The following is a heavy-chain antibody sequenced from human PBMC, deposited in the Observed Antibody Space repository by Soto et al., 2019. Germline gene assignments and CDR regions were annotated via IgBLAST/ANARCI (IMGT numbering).Heavy chain of an antibody. V-gene: IGHV3-48*01. Sequence: GGSLRLSCAASGFTFSSYSMNWVRQAPGMGLEWVSYISSSSSTIYYADSVKGRFTISRDNAKNSLYLQMNSLRAEDTAVYYCARGIRPNAFDIWGQGTMVTVSS. CDR2: ISSSSSTI. CDR1: GFTFSSYS. CDR3: ARGIRPNAFDI. J-gene: IGHJ3*02. D-gene: IGHD1-1*01.